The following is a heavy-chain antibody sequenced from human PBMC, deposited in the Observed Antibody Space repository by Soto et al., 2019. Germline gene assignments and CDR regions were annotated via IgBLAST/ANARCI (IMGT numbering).Heavy chain of an antibody. D-gene: IGHD4-17*01. J-gene: IGHJ1*01. CDR1: GGSFSGYY. Sequence: QGQLQQCGAGLLKPSETMSLTCAVYGGSFSGYYWSWIRQTPGKGLEGIGEVNQIGLTNYSPSLKSRVTISADISRNQFSLTLSSVTVADTAIYYCARKGALLIGDQGVYFQHWGPGTPVTVS. V-gene: IGHV4-34*01. CDR3: ARKGALLIGDQGVYFQH. CDR2: VNQIGLT.